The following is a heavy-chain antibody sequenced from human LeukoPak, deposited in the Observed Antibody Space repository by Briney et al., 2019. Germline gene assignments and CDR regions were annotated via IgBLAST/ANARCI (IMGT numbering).Heavy chain of an antibody. CDR3: ARGAPGRVVVPAATQGVAFDI. CDR1: GGSFRGYY. V-gene: IGHV4-34*01. CDR2: INHSGST. J-gene: IGHJ3*02. D-gene: IGHD2-2*01. Sequence: RPSESLSLTCAVYGGSFRGYYWSWIRQPPGKGLEWLGEINHSGSTNYHPSLKSRVTISVDTSKNQFSLKLSSVTAADTAVYYCARGAPGRVVVPAATQGVAFDIWGQGTMVTVSS.